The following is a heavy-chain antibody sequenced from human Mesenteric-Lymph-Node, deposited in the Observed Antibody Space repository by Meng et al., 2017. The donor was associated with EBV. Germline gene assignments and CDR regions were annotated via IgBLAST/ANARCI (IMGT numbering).Heavy chain of an antibody. CDR3: VRDDYYYGSGTYYTFFEY. CDR2: ISAYSGDK. D-gene: IGHD3-10*01. Sequence: QAQVVQSAAEVKKPGASVKVSCKASGYTFSNYGFSWVRQAPGQGLEWMGWISAYSGDKKSTQKFQGKLTMTTDTSTSTAYMELKSLTSDDTAVYYCVRDDYYYGSGTYYTFFEYWGQGTLVTVSS. CDR1: GYTFSNYG. J-gene: IGHJ4*02. V-gene: IGHV1-18*01.